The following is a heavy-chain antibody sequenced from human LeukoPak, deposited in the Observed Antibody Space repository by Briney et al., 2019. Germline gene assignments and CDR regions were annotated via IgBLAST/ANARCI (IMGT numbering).Heavy chain of an antibody. CDR3: ARGRFGNPLQLQPRRPFDL. CDR1: GVSFNGYY. J-gene: IGHJ3*01. Sequence: KTSETLSLTCAVYGVSFNGYYWSWVRQTPGKGLEWIGEINRSGTTNYNPSLGSRVSMSVDTSKRQVSLRLTSVTAADTAIFYCARGRFGNPLQLQPRRPFDLWGQGTAVIVSS. D-gene: IGHD1-1*01. CDR2: INRSGTT. V-gene: IGHV4-34*01.